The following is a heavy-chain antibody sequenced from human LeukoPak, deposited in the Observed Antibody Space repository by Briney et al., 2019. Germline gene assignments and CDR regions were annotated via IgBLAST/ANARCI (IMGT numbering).Heavy chain of an antibody. V-gene: IGHV3-23*01. J-gene: IGHJ6*02. CDR3: AKVATYYVWGSYRPTDGMDV. CDR1: GFTFSSYA. CDR2: ISGSGGST. D-gene: IGHD3-16*02. Sequence: PGGSLRLSCAASGFTFSSYAMSWVRQAPGKELEWVSAISGSGGSTYYADSVKGRFTISRDNSKNTLYLQMNSLRAEDTAVYYCAKVATYYVWGSYRPTDGMDVWGQGTTVTVSS.